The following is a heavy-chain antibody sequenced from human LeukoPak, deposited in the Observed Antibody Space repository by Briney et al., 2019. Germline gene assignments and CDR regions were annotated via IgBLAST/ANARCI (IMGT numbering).Heavy chain of an antibody. D-gene: IGHD3-3*01. CDR1: GGSISSSGYY. CDR2: VDYTGIT. J-gene: IGHJ4*02. Sequence: SETLSLTCTVSGGSISSSGYYWGWIRQPPGKGLEWIGSVDYTGITSHSPSLKSRVTISVDTSKNQFSLKLSSVTAADTAVYYCARLRNRYYFDYWGQGTLVTVSS. CDR3: ARLRNRYYFDY. V-gene: IGHV4-39*07.